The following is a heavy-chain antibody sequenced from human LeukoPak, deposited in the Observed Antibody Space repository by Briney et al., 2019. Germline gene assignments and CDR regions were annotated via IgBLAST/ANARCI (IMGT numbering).Heavy chain of an antibody. CDR1: GFTFSSYS. CDR3: ASSGVTTVTYYYYGMDV. J-gene: IGHJ6*04. CDR2: ISSSSSYI. D-gene: IGHD4-17*01. V-gene: IGHV3-21*01. Sequence: GGSLRLSCAASGFTFSSYSMNWVRQAPGKGLEWVSSISSSSSYIYYADSVKGRFTISRDNAKSSLYLQMNSLRAEDTAVYYCASSGVTTVTYYYYGMDVWGKGTTVTVSS.